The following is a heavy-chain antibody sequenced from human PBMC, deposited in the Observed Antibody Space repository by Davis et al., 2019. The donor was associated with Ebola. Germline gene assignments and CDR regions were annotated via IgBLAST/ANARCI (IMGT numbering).Heavy chain of an antibody. CDR3: ARAHGITYDYVWGSYLPHFDY. CDR1: GYTFTSYA. Sequence: ASVKVSCKASGYTFTSYAMHWVRQAPGQRLEWMGWINAGNGNTKYSQKFQGRVTITRDTSASTAYMELSSLRSEDTAVYYCARAHGITYDYVWGSYLPHFDYWGQGTLVTVSS. V-gene: IGHV1-3*01. D-gene: IGHD3-16*02. CDR2: INAGNGNT. J-gene: IGHJ4*02.